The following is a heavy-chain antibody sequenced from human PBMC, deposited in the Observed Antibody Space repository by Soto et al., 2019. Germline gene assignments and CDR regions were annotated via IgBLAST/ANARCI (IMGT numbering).Heavy chain of an antibody. D-gene: IGHD4-17*01. CDR3: AVGLTTAPGNN. CDR1: GFTFSSYG. Sequence: GGSLRLSCAASGFTFSSYGMHWVRHAPGKGLEWVAVISYDGINKYYADSVKGRFTISRDNSKNTLYLQMNSLRAGDTAVYYCAVGLTTAPGNNWGQGTLVTVSS. J-gene: IGHJ4*02. CDR2: ISYDGINK. V-gene: IGHV3-30*03.